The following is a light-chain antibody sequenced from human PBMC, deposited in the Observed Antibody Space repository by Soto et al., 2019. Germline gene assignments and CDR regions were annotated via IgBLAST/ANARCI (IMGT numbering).Light chain of an antibody. Sequence: EIVLTQSPGTLSLSPGERATLSCWASQSVSSNYLAWYQQKPGQAPRLLIYGASSRATGIPDRFSGSGSGTDFTLTISRLEAEDFAMYSCQQYGSSAPITFGQGTRLEIE. V-gene: IGKV3-20*01. CDR3: QQYGSSAPIT. J-gene: IGKJ5*01. CDR2: GAS. CDR1: QSVSSNY.